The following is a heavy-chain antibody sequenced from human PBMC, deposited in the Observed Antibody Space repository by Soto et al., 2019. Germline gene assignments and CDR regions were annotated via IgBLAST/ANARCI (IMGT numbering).Heavy chain of an antibody. CDR2: ISYDGSNK. CDR1: GFTFSTYG. J-gene: IGHJ4*02. CDR3: AKRGIYCSGGSCYSDH. Sequence: LSCAASGFTFSTYGMHWVRQAPGKGLEWVAVISYDGSNKYYGDSVKGRFTISRDNSMNTLYLKMNSLRAEDTAVYYCAKRGIYCSGGSCYSDHWGQGTLVTVSS. D-gene: IGHD2-15*01. V-gene: IGHV3-30*18.